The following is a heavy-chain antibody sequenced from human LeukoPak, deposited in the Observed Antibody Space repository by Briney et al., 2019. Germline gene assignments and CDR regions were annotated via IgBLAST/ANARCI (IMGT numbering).Heavy chain of an antibody. CDR3: ARQVDYTGSWYKYIWFDP. V-gene: IGHV5-51*01. Sequence: GESLKISCKGSGYSFNNYWIGWVRPMPGKGLDWVGIIYPGDSETTYSPSFQGQVIISADKSIGTASLQWYRLKASDTAMYYCARQVDYTGSWYKYIWFDPWGQGTLVTVSS. CDR2: IYPGDSET. CDR1: GYSFNNYW. J-gene: IGHJ5*02. D-gene: IGHD6-13*01.